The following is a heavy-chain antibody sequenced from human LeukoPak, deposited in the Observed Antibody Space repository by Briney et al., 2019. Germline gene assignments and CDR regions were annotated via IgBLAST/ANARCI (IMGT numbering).Heavy chain of an antibody. CDR1: GFTFSSYA. J-gene: IGHJ3*02. V-gene: IGHV3-30-3*01. Sequence: GGSLRLSCAASGFTFSSYAMHWVRQAPGKGLEWVAVISYDGSNKYYADSVKGRFTISRDNSKNTLYLQMNSLRAEDTAVYYCARPYGGEGAFDIWGQGTMVTVSS. D-gene: IGHD4-23*01. CDR2: ISYDGSNK. CDR3: ARPYGGEGAFDI.